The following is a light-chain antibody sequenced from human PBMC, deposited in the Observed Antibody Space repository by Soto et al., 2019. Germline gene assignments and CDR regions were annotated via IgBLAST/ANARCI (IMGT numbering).Light chain of an antibody. CDR1: QVISSY. V-gene: IGKV1-9*01. J-gene: IGKJ4*01. CDR2: AAI. CDR3: QQLNSYPLT. Sequence: IQLTQSPSSLSASVGDRVTITYRASQVISSYLAWYQQKPGKAPNLLIYAAITLQGGVPSRFSGSGSGTDFTLTISSLQPEDFATYYCQQLNSYPLTFGGGTKVDIK.